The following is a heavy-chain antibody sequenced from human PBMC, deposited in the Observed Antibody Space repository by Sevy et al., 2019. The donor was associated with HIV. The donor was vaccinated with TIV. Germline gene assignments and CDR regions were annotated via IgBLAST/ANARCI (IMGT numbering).Heavy chain of an antibody. D-gene: IGHD4-17*01. V-gene: IGHV4-39*01. CDR1: GGSISSTTNY. CDR2: ISYTGST. Sequence: SETLSLTCTVSGGSISSTTNYWDWIRQPPGKGLEWIATISYTGSTYYNPSLESRLTVSVDTSKNQFSLKLSSVTAADTDVYYCARHEYGDYVGWFDPWGQGTLVTVSS. CDR3: ARHEYGDYVGWFDP. J-gene: IGHJ5*02.